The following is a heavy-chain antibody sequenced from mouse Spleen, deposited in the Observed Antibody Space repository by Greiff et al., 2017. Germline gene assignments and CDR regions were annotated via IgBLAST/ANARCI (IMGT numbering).Heavy chain of an antibody. J-gene: IGHJ2*01. CDR1: GYTFTSYW. D-gene: IGHD1-2*01. CDR2: IDPSDSYT. Sequence: QVHVKQPGAELVRPGTSVKLSCKASGYTFTSYWMHWVKQRPGQGLEWIGVIDPSDSYTNYNQKFKGKATLTVDTSSSTAYMQLSSLTSEDSAVYYCARGGTTATSLFDYWGQGTTLTVSS. CDR3: ARGGTTATSLFDY. V-gene: IGHV1-59*01.